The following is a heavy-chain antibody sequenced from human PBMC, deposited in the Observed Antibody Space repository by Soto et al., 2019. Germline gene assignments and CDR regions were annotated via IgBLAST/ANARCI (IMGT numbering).Heavy chain of an antibody. CDR2: ISHTGTT. D-gene: IGHD6-6*01. CDR1: GDSISGSQW. V-gene: IGHV4-4*02. Sequence: SETLSLTCAVSGDSISGSQWWSWVRLPPGKGLEWIGEISHTGTTNYNPSLKSRVTMSVDKPKNQFSLNLTSVTAADTAVYYCARAGHSSSSEGANWFDPWGQGTLVTVSS. CDR3: ARAGHSSSSEGANWFDP. J-gene: IGHJ5*02.